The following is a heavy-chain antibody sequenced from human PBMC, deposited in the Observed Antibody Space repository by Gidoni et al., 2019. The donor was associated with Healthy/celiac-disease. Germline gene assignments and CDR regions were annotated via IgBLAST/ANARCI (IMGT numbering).Heavy chain of an antibody. J-gene: IGHJ6*02. Sequence: PGQGLEWMGGIIPIFGTANYAQKFQGRVTITADESTSTAYMELSSLRSEDTAVYYCARERYDFWSGYYNQSAGGMDVWGQGTTVTVSS. V-gene: IGHV1-69*19. CDR2: IIPIFGTA. D-gene: IGHD3-3*01. CDR3: ARERYDFWSGYYNQSAGGMDV.